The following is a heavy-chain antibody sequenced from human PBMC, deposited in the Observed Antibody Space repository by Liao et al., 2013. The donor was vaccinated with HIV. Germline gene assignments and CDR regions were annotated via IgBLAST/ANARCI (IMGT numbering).Heavy chain of an antibody. J-gene: IGHJ3*02. Sequence: QLQLQESGPGLVKPSETLSLTCTVSGGSISSSSYYWSWIRQPPGKGLEWIGEINHSGSTNYKPSLKSRVTISVDTSKNQVSLKLSSVTAADTAVYYCARVSSSMVLDAFDIWGQGTMVTVSS. CDR2: INHSGST. V-gene: IGHV4-39*07. D-gene: IGHD3-10*01. CDR3: ARVSSSMVLDAFDI. CDR1: GGSISSSSYY.